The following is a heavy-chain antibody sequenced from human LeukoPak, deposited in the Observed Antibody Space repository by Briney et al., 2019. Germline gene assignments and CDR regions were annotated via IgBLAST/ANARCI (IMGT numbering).Heavy chain of an antibody. CDR2: ISGSGGSA. V-gene: IGHV3-23*01. Sequence: GGSLRLSCAASGFTFSSYAMSWVRQAPGKGLEWVSAISGSGGSAYYADSVKGRFTISRDNSKNTLYLQMNSLRAEDTAVYYCANGGNNNDAFDIWGQGTMVTVSS. CDR1: GFTFSSYA. D-gene: IGHD3-16*01. J-gene: IGHJ3*02. CDR3: ANGGNNNDAFDI.